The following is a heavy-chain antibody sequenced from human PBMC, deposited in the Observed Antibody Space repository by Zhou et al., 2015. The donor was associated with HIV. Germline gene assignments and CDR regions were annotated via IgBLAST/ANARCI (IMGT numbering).Heavy chain of an antibody. Sequence: QVQLVQSGAEVKKPGSSVKVSCKASGGTFSSYTISWVRQAPGQGLEWMGRIIPILGIANYAQKFQGRVTITADKSTSTAYMELSSLRSEDTAVYYCARERKDSGYDSAFDYWGQGTLVTVSS. CDR2: IIPILGIA. CDR1: GGTFSSYT. J-gene: IGHJ4*02. D-gene: IGHD5-12*01. V-gene: IGHV1-69*08. CDR3: ARERKDSGYDSAFDY.